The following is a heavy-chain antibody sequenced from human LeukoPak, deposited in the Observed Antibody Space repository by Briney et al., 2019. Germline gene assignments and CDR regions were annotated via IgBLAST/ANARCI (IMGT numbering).Heavy chain of an antibody. V-gene: IGHV1-69*13. CDR1: GYTFTSYA. Sequence: ASVKVSCKASGYTFTSYAISWVRQAPGQGLEWMGGIIPIFGTANYAQKFQGRVTITADESTSTAYMELSSLRSEDTAVYYCARVSLWDYVWGSYRAFDYWGQGTLVTVSS. D-gene: IGHD3-16*02. CDR2: IIPIFGTA. CDR3: ARVSLWDYVWGSYRAFDY. J-gene: IGHJ4*02.